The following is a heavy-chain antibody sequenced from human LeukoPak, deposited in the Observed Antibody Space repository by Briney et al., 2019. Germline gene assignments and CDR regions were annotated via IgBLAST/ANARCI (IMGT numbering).Heavy chain of an antibody. V-gene: IGHV1-18*01. CDR1: GYTFTCYG. CDR3: ARVGIVATIPYYFDY. Sequence: ASVKVSCKASGYTFTCYGISWVRQAPGQGLEWMGWISAYNGNTNYAQKLQGRVTMTTDTSTSTAYMELRSLRSDDTAVYYCARVGIVATIPYYFDYWGQGTLVTVSS. D-gene: IGHD5-12*01. CDR2: ISAYNGNT. J-gene: IGHJ4*02.